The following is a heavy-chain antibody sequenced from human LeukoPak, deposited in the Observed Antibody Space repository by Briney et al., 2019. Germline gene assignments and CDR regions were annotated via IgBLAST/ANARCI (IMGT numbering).Heavy chain of an antibody. D-gene: IGHD5-12*01. J-gene: IGHJ6*03. CDR1: GGSFSGYY. V-gene: IGHV4-34*01. CDR2: INHSGST. Sequence: PSETLSLTCAVYGGSFSGYYWSWIRQPPGKGLEWIGEINHSGSTNYNPSLKSRVTISVDTSKNQFSLKLSSVTAADTAVYYCARGSGYGYYYYYYMDVWGKGTTVTVSS. CDR3: ARGSGYGYYYYYYMDV.